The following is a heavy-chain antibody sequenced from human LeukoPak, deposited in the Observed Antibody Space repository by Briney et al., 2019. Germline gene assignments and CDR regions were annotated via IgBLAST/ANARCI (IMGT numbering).Heavy chain of an antibody. D-gene: IGHD3-10*01. V-gene: IGHV3-7*01. CDR1: GFTFSSYW. J-gene: IGHJ4*02. Sequence: HPGGSLRLSCAASGFTFSSYWMSWVRQAPGKGLEWVANIKQDGSEKYYVDSVKGRFTISRDNSKNTLYLQMNSLRAEDTAVYYCARDSGILLLLYWGQGTLVTVSS. CDR3: ARDSGILLLLY. CDR2: IKQDGSEK.